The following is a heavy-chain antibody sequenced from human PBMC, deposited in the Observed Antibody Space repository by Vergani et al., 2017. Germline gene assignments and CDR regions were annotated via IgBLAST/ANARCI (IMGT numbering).Heavy chain of an antibody. CDR2: IKQDGSEK. CDR3: AREYSSSWYYYYYMDV. Sequence: EVQLVESGGGLVQPGGSLRLSCAASGFTFSSYWMSWVRQAPGKGLERVANIKQDGSEKYYVDSVKGRFTISRDNAKNSLYLQMNSLRAEDTAVYYCAREYSSSWYYYYYMDVWGKGTTVTVSS. CDR1: GFTFSSYW. V-gene: IGHV3-7*01. J-gene: IGHJ6*03. D-gene: IGHD6-6*01.